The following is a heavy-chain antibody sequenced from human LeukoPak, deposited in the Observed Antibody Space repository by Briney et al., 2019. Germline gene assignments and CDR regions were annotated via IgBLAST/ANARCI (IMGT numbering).Heavy chain of an antibody. J-gene: IGHJ6*02. CDR2: IYYSGST. Sequence: PSETLSLTCTVSGGPISSYYWSWIRQPPGKGLEWIGYIYYSGSTNYNPSLKSRVTISVDTSKNQFSLKLSSVTAADTAVYYCARDWALRRGYGMDVWGQGTTVTVSS. V-gene: IGHV4-59*01. CDR3: ARDWALRRGYGMDV. CDR1: GGPISSYY. D-gene: IGHD5-12*01.